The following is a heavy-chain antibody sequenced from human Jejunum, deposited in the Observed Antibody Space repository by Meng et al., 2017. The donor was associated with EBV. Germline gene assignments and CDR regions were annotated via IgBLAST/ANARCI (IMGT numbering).Heavy chain of an antibody. CDR2: VYHNNGNT. V-gene: IGHV1-18*04. D-gene: IGHD6-19*01. CDR1: GYDSSNCH. Sequence: KAGSAANCSCEGCGYDSSNCHSHWLARGPGEGFEWIGWVYHNNGNTEYPQKFLGRVAMTTDTTTTTVYVELRSLRPDDTATYYCVRTSVYSSCFSDFWGQGTLVTVSS. CDR3: VRTSVYSSCFSDF. J-gene: IGHJ4*02.